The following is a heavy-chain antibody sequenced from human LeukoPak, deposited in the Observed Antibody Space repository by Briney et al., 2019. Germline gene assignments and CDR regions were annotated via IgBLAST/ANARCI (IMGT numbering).Heavy chain of an antibody. CDR1: GFTFSSYG. CDR3: ARGGFCRGGSGRGYFDY. J-gene: IGHJ4*02. CDR2: IWYDGSNK. D-gene: IGHD2-15*01. V-gene: IGHV3-33*01. Sequence: GRSLRLSCAASGFTFSSYGMHWVRQAPGKGLEWVAVIWYDGSNKYYADSVKGRFTISRDNSKNTLYLQMNSLRAEDTVVYYCARGGFCRGGSGRGYFDYWGKGPWVTVS.